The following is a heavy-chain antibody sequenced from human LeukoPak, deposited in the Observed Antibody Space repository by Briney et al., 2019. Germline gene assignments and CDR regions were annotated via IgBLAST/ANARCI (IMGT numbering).Heavy chain of an antibody. CDR1: GFTFSSDS. CDR3: ARDRVAEGAYFDY. CDR2: ISSSSSYI. J-gene: IGHJ4*02. V-gene: IGHV3-21*01. Sequence: GGSLRLSCAASGFTFSSDSMNWVRQAPGKGLEWISSISSSSSYIHYADSVKGRFTISRDNAKNSMYLQMNSLRAEDTAVYYCARDRVAEGAYFDYWGQRTMVTVSS. D-gene: IGHD6-13*01.